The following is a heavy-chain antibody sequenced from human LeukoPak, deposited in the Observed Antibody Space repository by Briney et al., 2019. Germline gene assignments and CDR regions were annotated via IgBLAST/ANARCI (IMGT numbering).Heavy chain of an antibody. CDR1: GFTFSSYG. CDR3: ANWGRFDP. J-gene: IGHJ5*02. D-gene: IGHD3-16*01. V-gene: IGHV3-30*18. CDR2: ISNDGSKK. Sequence: GSLRLSCAASGFTFSSYGMHWVRQAPGKGLEWVAVISNDGSKKYYADSVRGRFTISRDNSKNTLYLQMNSLRADDTAVYYCANWGRFDPWGQGTLATVSS.